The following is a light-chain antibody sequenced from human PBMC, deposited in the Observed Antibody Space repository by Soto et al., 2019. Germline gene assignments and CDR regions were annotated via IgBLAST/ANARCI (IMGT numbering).Light chain of an antibody. CDR3: QERTGWPPWT. CDR1: QSVSLS. V-gene: IGKV3-11*01. Sequence: EIVLTQSPATLSLSPGGRATLSCRASQSVSLSLAWYQQKPGQAPRLLIYDASKRASGFPARFSGSGSGTDFTLTINSLEPEDFAVYYCQERTGWPPWTFGQGTKVEIE. J-gene: IGKJ1*01. CDR2: DAS.